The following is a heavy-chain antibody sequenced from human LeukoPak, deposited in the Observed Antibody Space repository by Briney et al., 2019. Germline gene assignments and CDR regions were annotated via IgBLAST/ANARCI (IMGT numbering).Heavy chain of an antibody. V-gene: IGHV3-7*02. D-gene: IGHD6-19*01. CDR3: ARIRPVAGTDY. J-gene: IGHJ4*02. CDR2: INQDGSEQ. Sequence: GGSLRLSCAASGFTFSNYWMTWVRQAPGKGLEWVANINQDGSEQYYVDSVKGRFTTSRDNAKNSLSLQMNSLRAEDTAVYYCARIRPVAGTDYWGQGTLVTVSS. CDR1: GFTFSNYW.